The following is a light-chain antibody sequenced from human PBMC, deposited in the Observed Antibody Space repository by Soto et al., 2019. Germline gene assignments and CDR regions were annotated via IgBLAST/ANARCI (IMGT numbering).Light chain of an antibody. CDR2: QVS. V-gene: IGLV2-14*01. Sequence: QSALTQPASVSGSPGQSITISCTGTSSDVVGYNYVSWYQQHPGKAPKLMIYQVSNRPSGVSNRFSGSKSGNTASLTISGLQAEDEADYYCSSYTSRSTVVFGGGTKLTV. CDR3: SSYTSRSTVV. J-gene: IGLJ2*01. CDR1: SSDVVGYNY.